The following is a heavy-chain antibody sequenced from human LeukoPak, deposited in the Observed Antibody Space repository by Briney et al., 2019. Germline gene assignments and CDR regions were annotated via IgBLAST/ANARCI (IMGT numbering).Heavy chain of an antibody. J-gene: IGHJ5*02. D-gene: IGHD6-13*01. CDR2: INPSGGST. Sequence: ASVKVSCKASGYTFTSYYMHWVRQAPGQGLEWMGIINPSGGSTSYAQKFQGRVTITTDESTSTAYMELSSLRSEDTAVYYCARDPGYSSSWYNWFDPWGQGTLVTVSS. CDR1: GYTFTSYY. CDR3: ARDPGYSSSWYNWFDP. V-gene: IGHV1-46*01.